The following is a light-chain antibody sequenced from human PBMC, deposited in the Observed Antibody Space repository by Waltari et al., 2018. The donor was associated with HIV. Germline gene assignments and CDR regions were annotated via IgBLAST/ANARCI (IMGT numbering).Light chain of an antibody. V-gene: IGLV2-8*01. CDR1: SSDIGGYTF. CDR3: ASYAGSSNFVV. J-gene: IGLJ2*01. CDR2: DVT. Sequence: SSDIGGYTFVSWYQHQPGKAPKLMIYDVTRRPSGVPDRFSGSKSGNAASLTVSGLQAEDDADYYCASYAGSSNFVVFGGGTRLTVL.